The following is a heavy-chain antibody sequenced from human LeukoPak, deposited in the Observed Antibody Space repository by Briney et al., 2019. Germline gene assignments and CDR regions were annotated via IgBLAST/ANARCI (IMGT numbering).Heavy chain of an antibody. CDR2: MNPNSGNT. Sequence: ASVKVSCKASGYTFTSYDINWVRQATGQGLEWMGWMNPNSGNTGYAQKFQGRVTMTRDTSISTAYMELSRLRSDDTAVYYCATLEYYDFWSGYGWGQGTLVTVSS. D-gene: IGHD3-3*01. J-gene: IGHJ4*02. CDR1: GYTFTSYD. V-gene: IGHV1-8*02. CDR3: ATLEYYDFWSGYG.